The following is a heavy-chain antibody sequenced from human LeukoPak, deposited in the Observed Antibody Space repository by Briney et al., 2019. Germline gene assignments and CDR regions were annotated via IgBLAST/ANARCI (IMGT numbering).Heavy chain of an antibody. J-gene: IGHJ4*02. V-gene: IGHV3-23*01. Sequence: GGSLRLSCAASGFTFRIYAMSWVRQAPGKGLAWVSTISGGGDTTYYADSVKGRFTISRDNSKNTLYLQMNSLRAEDRAVYYCAKESPHFDYWGQGTLVTVSS. CDR3: AKESPHFDY. CDR1: GFTFRIYA. CDR2: ISGGGDTT.